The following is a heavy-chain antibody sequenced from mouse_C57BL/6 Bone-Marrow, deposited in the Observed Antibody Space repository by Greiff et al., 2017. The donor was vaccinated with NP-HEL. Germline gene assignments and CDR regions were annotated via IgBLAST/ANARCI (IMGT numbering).Heavy chain of an antibody. Sequence: VQLQQPGAELVKPGASVKLSCKASGYTFTSYWMQWVKQRPGQGLEWIGEIDPSDSYTNYNQKFKGKATLTVDTSSSTAYMQLSSLTSEDSAVYYCARGSYGSSYYFDHWGQGTTLTVSS. CDR1: GYTFTSYW. D-gene: IGHD1-1*01. V-gene: IGHV1-50*01. J-gene: IGHJ2*01. CDR3: ARGSYGSSYYFDH. CDR2: IDPSDSYT.